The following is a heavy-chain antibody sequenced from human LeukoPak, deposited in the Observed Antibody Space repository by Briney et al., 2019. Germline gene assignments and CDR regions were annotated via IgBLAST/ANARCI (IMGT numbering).Heavy chain of an antibody. J-gene: IGHJ4*02. CDR2: IWYDGSDQ. V-gene: IGHV3-33*08. CDR3: RRDSFAGYSTSWLDY. Sequence: PGGSLRLSCAASGFTFSSYGMHWVRQAPGKGLEWVAIIWYDGSDQYYADSVKGRFTISRDNSKDTLYLQMSSLGAEDTALYYCRRDSFAGYSTSWLDYWGQGTLVTVSS. CDR1: GFTFSSYG. D-gene: IGHD5-12*01.